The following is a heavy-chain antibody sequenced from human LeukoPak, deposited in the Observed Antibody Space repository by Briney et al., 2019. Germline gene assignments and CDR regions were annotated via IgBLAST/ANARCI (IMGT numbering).Heavy chain of an antibody. CDR2: IYTSGST. V-gene: IGHV4-61*02. CDR3: ARSPPTIFGHFDL. J-gene: IGHJ2*01. D-gene: IGHD3-9*01. CDR1: GDSISTINYY. Sequence: SQTLSLTCTVSGDSISTINYYWSWVRQPAGMGLEWIGRIYTSGSTNYDPSLKSRVTISVDTSKNQFSLKMSSVTAADTAVYYCARSPPTIFGHFDLWGRGTLVTVSS.